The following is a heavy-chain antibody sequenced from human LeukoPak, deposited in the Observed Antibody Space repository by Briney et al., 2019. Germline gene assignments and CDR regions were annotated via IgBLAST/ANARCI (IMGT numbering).Heavy chain of an antibody. D-gene: IGHD5-18*01. V-gene: IGHV4-4*07. Sequence: PSETLSLTCTVSGGSISSYYCNWIRQPAGKGLQWIGRIYTSGSTNYNPSLKSRVTMSVDTSKNQFSLKLSSATAADTAVYHCARVGGAYNYGYFDSWGQGTLVTVSS. CDR3: ARVGGAYNYGYFDS. J-gene: IGHJ4*02. CDR1: GGSISSYY. CDR2: IYTSGST.